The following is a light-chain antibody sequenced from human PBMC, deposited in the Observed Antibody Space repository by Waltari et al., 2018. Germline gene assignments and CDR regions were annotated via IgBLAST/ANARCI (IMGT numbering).Light chain of an antibody. Sequence: IVMTQSPDSLAVSLGERATINCKSSQSILFTARNKSYLDLYQQKPGQPPKLLIYWASTREAGVPDRFSGTGSGTDFTLTISSLQAEDVAVYYCQQYYVTPRTFGQGTKVEI. V-gene: IGKV4-1*01. CDR1: QSILFTARNKSY. CDR3: QQYYVTPRT. CDR2: WAS. J-gene: IGKJ1*01.